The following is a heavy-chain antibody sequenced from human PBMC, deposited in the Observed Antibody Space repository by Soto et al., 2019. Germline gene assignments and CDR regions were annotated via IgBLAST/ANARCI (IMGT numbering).Heavy chain of an antibody. CDR1: GGTFSSYA. V-gene: IGHV1-69*12. CDR2: IIPIFGTA. Sequence: QVQLVQSGAEVKKPGSSVKVSCKASGGTFSSYAISWVRQAPGQGLEWMGGIIPIFGTANYAQKFQGRVTITADESTRTAYMELSSLRSEDTAVYYCARETRIFGVAMGWFDPWGQGTLVTVSS. CDR3: ARETRIFGVAMGWFDP. D-gene: IGHD3-3*01. J-gene: IGHJ5*02.